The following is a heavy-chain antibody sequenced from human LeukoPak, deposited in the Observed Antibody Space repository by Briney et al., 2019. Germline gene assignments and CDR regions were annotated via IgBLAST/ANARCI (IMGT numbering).Heavy chain of an antibody. CDR3: AKDLSLVGAPFNNFDY. J-gene: IGHJ4*02. CDR1: GFTFSSYA. D-gene: IGHD1-26*01. CDR2: ISGSGGST. V-gene: IGHV3-23*01. Sequence: GGSLRLSCAASGFTFSSYAMSWVRQAPGKGLEWVSAISGSGGSTYYADSVKGRFTISRDNSKNTLYLRMNSLRAEDTAVYYCAKDLSLVGAPFNNFDYWGQGTLVTVSS.